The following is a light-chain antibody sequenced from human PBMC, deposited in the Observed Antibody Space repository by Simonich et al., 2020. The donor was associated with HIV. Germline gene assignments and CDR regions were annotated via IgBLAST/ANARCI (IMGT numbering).Light chain of an antibody. CDR2: GAS. Sequence: EIVMTQSSATLSVSPGEIATLSCRASQRVSSNLAWYQQKPGQAPRLRIYGASTRATGIPARFSGSWSGTDFTLTISSLEPEDVAVYYCQQRRNWPPITFGQGTRLEIK. CDR3: QQRRNWPPIT. V-gene: IGKV3-11*01. J-gene: IGKJ5*01. CDR1: QRVSSN.